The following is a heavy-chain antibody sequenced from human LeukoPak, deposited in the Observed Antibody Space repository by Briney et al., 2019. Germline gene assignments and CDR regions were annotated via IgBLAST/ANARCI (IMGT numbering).Heavy chain of an antibody. CDR2: ISSSSSYI. J-gene: IGHJ6*03. V-gene: IGHV3-21*01. CDR1: EFTFDDYD. CDR3: ARSSYSSSWYTQSFLSDYYMDV. D-gene: IGHD6-13*01. Sequence: PGGSLRLSCAASEFTFDDYDMSWVRQAPGKGLEWVSSISSSSSYIYYADSVKGRFTISRDNAKNSLYLQMNSLRAEDTAVYYCARSSYSSSWYTQSFLSDYYMDVWGKGTTVTVSS.